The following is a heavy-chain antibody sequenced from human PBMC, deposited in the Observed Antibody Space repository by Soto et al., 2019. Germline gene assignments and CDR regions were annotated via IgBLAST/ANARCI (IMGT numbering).Heavy chain of an antibody. J-gene: IGHJ4*02. CDR2: LSGSGTST. CDR3: AKATTNGGWFNPFDS. Sequence: GGSLRLSCAASGFSFVNYAMNWVRQAPGKGLEWVSGLSGSGTSTYYADAVKGRFTISRDNSRDTLFLQMNSLTADDTAVYYCAKATTNGGWFNPFDSWGQGALVTVSS. D-gene: IGHD6-19*01. V-gene: IGHV3-23*01. CDR1: GFSFVNYA.